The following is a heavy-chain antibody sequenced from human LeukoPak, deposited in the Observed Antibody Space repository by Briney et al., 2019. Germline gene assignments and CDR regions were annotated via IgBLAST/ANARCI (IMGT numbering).Heavy chain of an antibody. Sequence: ASVKVSCKASGGTFSSYAISWVRQAPGQGLEWMGGIIPIFGTANYAQKFQGRVTITADESTSTAYMELSSLRSEDTAVYYCARTSGASPGWRPRLKNAFDLWGLGTLVTVSS. D-gene: IGHD2-21*02. CDR1: GGTFSSYA. CDR3: ARTSGASPGWRPRLKNAFDL. V-gene: IGHV1-69*13. J-gene: IGHJ3*01. CDR2: IIPIFGTA.